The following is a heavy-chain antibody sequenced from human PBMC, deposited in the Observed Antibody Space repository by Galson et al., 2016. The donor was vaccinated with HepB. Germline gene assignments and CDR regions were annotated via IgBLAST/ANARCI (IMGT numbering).Heavy chain of an antibody. V-gene: IGHV3-21*01. Sequence: SLRLSCAASGFIFSTYSMNWVRQAPGKGLGWVSSISSGSAYRYYADSVKGRFTISRDNAKKSLYLQMNSLRAEDTAAYYCARMRYSSGWLDGFDIWGQGTMVTVSS. J-gene: IGHJ3*02. CDR3: ARMRYSSGWLDGFDI. D-gene: IGHD6-19*01. CDR1: GFIFSTYS. CDR2: ISSGSAYR.